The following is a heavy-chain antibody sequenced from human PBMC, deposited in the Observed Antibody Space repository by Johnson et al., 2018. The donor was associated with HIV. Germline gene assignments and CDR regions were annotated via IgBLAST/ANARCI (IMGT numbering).Heavy chain of an antibody. Sequence: VQLVESGGGLVKPGGSLRLSCAASGFTVSSNYMTWVRQAPGKGLEWVSAISGSGGSTYYADSVKGRFTISRDNSKNTVFLQMNRLRAEDTALYYCAKDSIGYNWNQFEAFDIWGQGTMVTVSS. D-gene: IGHD1-20*01. J-gene: IGHJ3*02. CDR1: GFTVSSNY. V-gene: IGHV3-23*04. CDR2: ISGSGGST. CDR3: AKDSIGYNWNQFEAFDI.